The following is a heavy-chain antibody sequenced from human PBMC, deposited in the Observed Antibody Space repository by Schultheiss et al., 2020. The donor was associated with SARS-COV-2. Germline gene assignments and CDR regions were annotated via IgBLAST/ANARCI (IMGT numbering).Heavy chain of an antibody. Sequence: SVKVSCKASGGTFSSYAISWVRQAPGQGLEWMGGIIPIFGKTNYAQKFQDRVTITADEATSTAYMELSSLRSEDTAVYYCARVGESDSSSWYHAFDIWGQGTMVTVSS. J-gene: IGHJ3*02. D-gene: IGHD6-13*01. CDR2: IIPIFGKT. CDR3: ARVGESDSSSWYHAFDI. V-gene: IGHV1-69*13. CDR1: GGTFSSYA.